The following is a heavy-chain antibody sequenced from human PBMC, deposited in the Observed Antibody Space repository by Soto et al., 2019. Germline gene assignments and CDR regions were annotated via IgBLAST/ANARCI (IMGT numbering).Heavy chain of an antibody. CDR3: ARAGPPARGLWFGELLDHNWFDP. V-gene: IGHV6-1*01. CDR2: TYYRSKWYN. Sequence: SQTLSLTCAISGDSVSSNSAAWNWIRQSPSRGLEWLGRTYYRSKWYNDYAVTVKSRKTINPDTSKNQFSLQLNSVTPEDTAVYYCARAGPPARGLWFGELLDHNWFDPWGQGTLVTVSS. D-gene: IGHD3-10*01. CDR1: GDSVSSNSAA. J-gene: IGHJ5*02.